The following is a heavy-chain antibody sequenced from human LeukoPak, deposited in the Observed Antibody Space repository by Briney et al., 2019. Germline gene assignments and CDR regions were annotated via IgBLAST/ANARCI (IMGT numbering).Heavy chain of an antibody. Sequence: ASVKVSCKASGYSFASYDISWVRQAPGQGLEWMGWISAYNGNTNYAQNLQGRVTMTTETSTSTAYMELRSLRSDDTAVYYCARDRITIFGVVPTTGAFDIWGQGTMVTVSS. CDR2: ISAYNGNT. CDR3: ARDRITIFGVVPTTGAFDI. D-gene: IGHD3-3*01. V-gene: IGHV1-18*01. J-gene: IGHJ3*02. CDR1: GYSFASYD.